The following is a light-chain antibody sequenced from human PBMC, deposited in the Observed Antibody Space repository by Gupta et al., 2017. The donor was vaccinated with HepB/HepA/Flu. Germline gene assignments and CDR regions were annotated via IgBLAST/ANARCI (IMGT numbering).Light chain of an antibody. Sequence: DIVMIQSPDSLAVSLGERATINCKSSHNILFSANNMYSLAWYQQKPGQPPKLLIYWASTRESGVPDRFSGSGSGTDFTLTISSLQAEDVAVYYCQQDYGSATFGQGTRVEIK. CDR3: QQDYGSAT. V-gene: IGKV4-1*01. J-gene: IGKJ1*01. CDR1: HNILFSANNMYS. CDR2: WAS.